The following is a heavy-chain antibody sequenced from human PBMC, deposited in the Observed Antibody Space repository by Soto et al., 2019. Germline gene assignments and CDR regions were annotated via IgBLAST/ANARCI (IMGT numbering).Heavy chain of an antibody. CDR1: GGSFSGYY. CDR3: ARVLRRLSLVRGVNYYYYYMDV. J-gene: IGHJ6*03. V-gene: IGHV4-34*01. Sequence: QVQLQQWGAGLLKPSETLSLTCAVYGGSFSGYYWSWIRQPPGKGLEWIGEINHSGSTNYNPSLKSRVTISVDTSKNQFSLKLSSGTAADTAVYYCARVLRRLSLVRGVNYYYYYMDVWGKGTTVTVSS. D-gene: IGHD3-10*01. CDR2: INHSGST.